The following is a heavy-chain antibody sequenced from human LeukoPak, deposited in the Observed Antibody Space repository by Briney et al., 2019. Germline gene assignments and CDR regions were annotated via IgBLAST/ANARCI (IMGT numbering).Heavy chain of an antibody. CDR2: INSDGSWT. CDR1: ANYW. Sequence: GVSLRLSCVASANYWMHWVRQAPGKGLVWASYINSDGSWTSYADSVKGRFTISKDNAKNTVYLQMNNLRAEDAAVYYCVSFYETYWGRGTLVTVSS. V-gene: IGHV3-74*01. J-gene: IGHJ4*02. D-gene: IGHD2/OR15-2a*01. CDR3: VSFYETY.